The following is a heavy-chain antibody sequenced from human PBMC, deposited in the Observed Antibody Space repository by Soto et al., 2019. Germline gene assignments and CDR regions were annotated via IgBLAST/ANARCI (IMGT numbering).Heavy chain of an antibody. D-gene: IGHD6-13*01. CDR3: ARDPSGAAAADGMDV. CDR2: INPNSGGT. J-gene: IGHJ6*02. V-gene: IGHV1-2*04. CDR1: GYTFTGYY. Sequence: QVQLVQSGAEVKKPGASVKVSCKASGYTFTGYYMHWVRQAPGQGLEWMGWINPNSGGTNYAQKFQGWVTMTRDTSISTAYMELSRLSSDDTAVYYCARDPSGAAAADGMDVWGQGTTVTVSS.